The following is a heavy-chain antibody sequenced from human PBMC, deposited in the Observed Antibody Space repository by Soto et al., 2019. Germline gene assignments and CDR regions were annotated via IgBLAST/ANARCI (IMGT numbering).Heavy chain of an antibody. Sequence: GGSLRLSCAASGFTFTRYSVNWVRQAPGKGLEWVSSISSTTNYIYYGDSMKGRFTISRDNAKNSLYLEMNSLRAEDTAVYYCARESEDLTSNFDYWGQGTLVTVSS. V-gene: IGHV3-21*06. CDR2: ISSTTNYI. CDR3: ARESEDLTSNFDY. J-gene: IGHJ4*02. CDR1: GFTFTRYS.